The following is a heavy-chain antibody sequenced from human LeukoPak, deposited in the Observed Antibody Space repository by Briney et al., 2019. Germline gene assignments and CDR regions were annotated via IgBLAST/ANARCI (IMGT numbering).Heavy chain of an antibody. CDR2: IYYSGST. V-gene: IGHV4-61*08. J-gene: IGHJ4*02. CDR1: GGSFSSGGYY. D-gene: IGHD6-13*01. Sequence: KSSETLSLTCTVSGGSFSSGGYYWSWIRQPPGKGLAWIGYIYYSGSTNYNPSLKSRVTISVDTSKNQFSLKLSSVTAADTAVYYCAGTSSSWWNYDYWGQGTLVTVSS. CDR3: AGTSSSWWNYDY.